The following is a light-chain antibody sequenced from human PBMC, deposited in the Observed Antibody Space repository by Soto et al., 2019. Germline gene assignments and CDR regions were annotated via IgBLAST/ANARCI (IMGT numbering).Light chain of an antibody. J-gene: IGKJ1*01. CDR1: QSVTSSY. Sequence: EIVLTQSPGTLSLSPGERATLSCRASQSVTSSYLVWYQQKPGQAPRLLIYGASTRATGTPDRFSGSGSGTDFTLTISRLEPEDFAVYYCQQYGSSPQTFGQGTKGDIK. CDR3: QQYGSSPQT. CDR2: GAS. V-gene: IGKV3-20*01.